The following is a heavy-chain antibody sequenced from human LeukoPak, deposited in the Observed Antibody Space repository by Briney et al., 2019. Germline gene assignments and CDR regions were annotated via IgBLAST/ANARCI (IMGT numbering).Heavy chain of an antibody. J-gene: IGHJ4*02. CDR3: VRESEYYFDHSASFDY. V-gene: IGHV3-33*01. D-gene: IGHD3-22*01. CDR1: GFTFSSYG. CDR2: IWYDGSNK. Sequence: GGSLRLSCAASGFTFSSYGMHWVRQAPGKGLEWVAVIWYDGSNKYYADSVKGRFTISRDNSKNTLYLQMNSLRAEDTAVCYCVRESEYYFDHSASFDYWGQGTLVTVSS.